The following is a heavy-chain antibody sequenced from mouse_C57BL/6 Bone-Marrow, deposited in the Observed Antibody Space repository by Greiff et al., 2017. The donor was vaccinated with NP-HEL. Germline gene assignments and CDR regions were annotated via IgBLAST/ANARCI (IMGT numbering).Heavy chain of an antibody. V-gene: IGHV1-59*01. D-gene: IGHD2-4*01. CDR1: GYTFTSYW. J-gene: IGHJ3*01. CDR3: ALSTMIKDAWFAY. Sequence: QVQLQQPGAELVRPGTSVKLSCKASGYTFTSYWMHWVKQRPGQGLEWIGVIDPSDSYTNYNQKLKGKATLTVDTSSSTAYMQLSSLTSEDSAVYYCALSTMIKDAWFAYWGQGTLVTVSA. CDR2: IDPSDSYT.